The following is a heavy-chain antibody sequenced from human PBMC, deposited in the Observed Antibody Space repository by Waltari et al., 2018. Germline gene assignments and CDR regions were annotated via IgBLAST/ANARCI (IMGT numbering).Heavy chain of an antibody. Sequence: QVQLVQSGAEVTKPGSSVKVSCKASGGTFSSYAISWVRRAPGQGLEGMGGIIPIFGTANYAQNFQCRVTITTDESTSTAYMELSSLRSEDTAVYYCAGSYGSGSYYYYYYYGMDVWGQGTTVTVSS. D-gene: IGHD3-10*01. V-gene: IGHV1-69*05. CDR3: AGSYGSGSYYYYYYYGMDV. CDR1: GGTFSSYA. CDR2: IIPIFGTA. J-gene: IGHJ6*02.